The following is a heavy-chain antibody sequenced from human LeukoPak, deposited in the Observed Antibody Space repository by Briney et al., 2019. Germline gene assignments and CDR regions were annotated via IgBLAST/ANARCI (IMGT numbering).Heavy chain of an antibody. CDR2: IRYDGSNK. Sequence: GGSLRLSCAASGFTFSSYGMHWVRQAPGKGLEWVAFIRYDGSNKYYADSVKGRFTISRDNAKNSLYLQMNSLRAEDTAVYYCARDWGRNFDYWGQGTLVTVSS. J-gene: IGHJ4*02. CDR3: ARDWGRNFDY. D-gene: IGHD3-16*01. V-gene: IGHV3-30*02. CDR1: GFTFSSYG.